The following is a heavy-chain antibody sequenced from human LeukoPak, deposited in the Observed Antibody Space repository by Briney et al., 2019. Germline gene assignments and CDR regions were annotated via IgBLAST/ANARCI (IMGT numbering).Heavy chain of an antibody. V-gene: IGHV4-4*09. CDR3: ARLPVGAFDT. J-gene: IGHJ3*02. CDR1: AGSIVSYY. Sequence: PSQTLSLTCSVSAGSIVSYYWSWIRPPPGKGLEWIGYIYTSVSTNYNPSLKSRVTISVDTSKKQFSLKMSSGTAADAAVYYCARLPVGAFDTWGQGTMVTVSS. CDR2: IYTSVST.